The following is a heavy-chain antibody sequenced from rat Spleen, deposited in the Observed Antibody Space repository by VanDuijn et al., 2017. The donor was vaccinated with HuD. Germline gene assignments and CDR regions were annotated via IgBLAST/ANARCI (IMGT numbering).Heavy chain of an antibody. CDR1: GFTFSDYG. Sequence: EVQLVESGGGIVQPGRSMKLSCVASGFTFSDYGMAWVRQVPTKGLEWVASIRNGGDNSYYRDSVKGRFTISRDNAKSTLYLQMDSLRSEDTATYYCARGNQWFAYWGQGTLVTVSS. CDR2: IRNGGDNS. J-gene: IGHJ3*01. V-gene: IGHV5-25*01. CDR3: ARGNQWFAY.